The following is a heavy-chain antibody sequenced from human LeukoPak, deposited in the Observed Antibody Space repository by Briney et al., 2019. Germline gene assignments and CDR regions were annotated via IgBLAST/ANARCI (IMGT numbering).Heavy chain of an antibody. CDR3: ARGLLRYFDWLLRPKYFDY. CDR1: GYTFTGYY. CDR2: IIPIFGTA. J-gene: IGHJ4*02. Sequence: SVKVSCKASGYTFTGYYMHWVRQAPGQGLEWMGWIIPIFGTANYAQKFQGRVTITADKSTSTAYMELSSLRSEDTAVYYCARGLLRYFDWLLRPKYFDYWGQGTLVTVSS. V-gene: IGHV1-69*06. D-gene: IGHD3-9*01.